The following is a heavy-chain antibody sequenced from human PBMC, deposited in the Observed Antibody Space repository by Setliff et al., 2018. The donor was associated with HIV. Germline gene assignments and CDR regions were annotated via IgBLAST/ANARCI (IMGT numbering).Heavy chain of an antibody. J-gene: IGHJ4*02. D-gene: IGHD6-13*01. CDR1: GGSISSGSYY. CDR2: IYTSGST. CDR3: ASELQGHSSSWPNY. V-gene: IGHV4-61*02. Sequence: SETLSLTCTVSGGSISSGSYYWSWIRQPAGKGLEWIGRIYTSGSTYYNPSLKSRVTISVDTSKNQFSLKLSSVTAADTAVYYCASELQGHSSSWPNYWGQGTLVTVSS.